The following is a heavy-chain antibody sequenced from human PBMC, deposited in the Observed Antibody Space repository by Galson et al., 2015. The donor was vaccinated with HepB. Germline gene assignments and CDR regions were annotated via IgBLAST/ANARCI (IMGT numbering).Heavy chain of an antibody. CDR2: ISYDGSNK. J-gene: IGHJ4*02. Sequence: SLRLSCAASGFTFSSYGMHWVRQAPGKGLGWVAVISYDGSNKYYADSVKGRFTISRDNSKNTLYLQMNSLRAEDTAVYYCAKAGAQYYFDYWGQGTLVTVSS. CDR1: GFTFSSYG. V-gene: IGHV3-30*18. CDR3: AKAGAQYYFDY.